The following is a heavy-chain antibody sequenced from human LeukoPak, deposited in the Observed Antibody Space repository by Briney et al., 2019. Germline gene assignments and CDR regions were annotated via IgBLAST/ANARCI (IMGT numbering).Heavy chain of an antibody. J-gene: IGHJ2*01. D-gene: IGHD1-14*01. CDR1: GASINNNY. CDR3: ASGTFDGPLYGTYWYFHV. CDR2: IYSNGNT. Sequence: SETLSLTCAVSGASINNNYWTWVRQPPGQGLEWIGYIYSNGNTNYNPSLKGRVTMSIETSTNQFSLQLPSVTAADTAVYYCASGTFDGPLYGTYWYFHVWGRGTLVTVSS. V-gene: IGHV4-59*01.